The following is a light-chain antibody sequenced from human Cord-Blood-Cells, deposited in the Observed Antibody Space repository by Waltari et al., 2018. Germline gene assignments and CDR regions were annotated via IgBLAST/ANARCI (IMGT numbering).Light chain of an antibody. J-gene: IGKJ3*01. V-gene: IGKV3-15*01. CDR1: QSVGSN. CDR3: QQYNNWPPV. Sequence: EIVMTQSPATLSVSPGERATLSCRASQSVGSNLAWYQQKPGQAPRLLIYGASTRATGIPARFSGSGSGTEFTLTISSLQSEDFAVYYCQQYNNWPPVFGPGTKVDIK. CDR2: GAS.